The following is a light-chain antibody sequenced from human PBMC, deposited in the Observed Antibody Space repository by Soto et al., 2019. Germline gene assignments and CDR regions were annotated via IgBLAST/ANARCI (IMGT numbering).Light chain of an antibody. CDR2: GAS. Sequence: EIVLTQSPVTLSLSPGERATLSCRASQSVSNSYIAWYQQRPGQAPRLIIYGASSRATGIPDRFTGSGSGTEFTLSITRLEHEDFAVYYCQQYGSSPITFGQGTRLEIK. J-gene: IGKJ5*01. V-gene: IGKV3-20*01. CDR1: QSVSNSY. CDR3: QQYGSSPIT.